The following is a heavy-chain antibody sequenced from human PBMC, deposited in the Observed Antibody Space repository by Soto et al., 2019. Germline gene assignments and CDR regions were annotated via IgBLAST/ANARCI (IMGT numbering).Heavy chain of an antibody. Sequence: QITLKESGPTLVKPTQTLTLTCTFSGFSLTTSGVGVGWIRQPPGKALAWLALIYWDDGKRYSPSLKSRLTITKDTTKNQVVLTMTNMDPLDTATYYWAHERPPYYFYGMDVWGQGTTVTVSS. CDR1: GFSLTTSGVG. CDR2: IYWDDGK. V-gene: IGHV2-5*02. CDR3: AHERPPYYFYGMDV. J-gene: IGHJ6*02.